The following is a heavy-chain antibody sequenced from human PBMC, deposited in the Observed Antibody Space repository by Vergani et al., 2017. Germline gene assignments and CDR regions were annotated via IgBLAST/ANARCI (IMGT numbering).Heavy chain of an antibody. CDR3: ARSRYSDYVFGF. CDR2: IDHFGDT. CDR1: GGSISSGDYY. D-gene: IGHD4-11*01. J-gene: IGHJ4*02. V-gene: IGHV4-61*08. Sequence: QVQLQESGPGLVKPSQTLSLTCTVSGGSISSGDYYWSWIRQPPGKGLEWIGYIDHFGDTKYNPSLKSRVTISVDTSKTQFSLRLHSVTAADTAMYFCARSRYSDYVFGFWGQGTLVTVSS.